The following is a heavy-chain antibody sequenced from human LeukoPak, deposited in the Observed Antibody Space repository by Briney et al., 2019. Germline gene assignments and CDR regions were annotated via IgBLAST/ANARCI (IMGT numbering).Heavy chain of an antibody. CDR3: ARYADSYYYYMDV. Sequence: GGSLRLSCAASGFTLSSYGMHWVRQAPGKGLEWVALIRYDANNKYYGDSVKGRFTISRDNAKNSLYLQMNSLRAEDTAVYFCARYADSYYYYMDVWGKGTTVTVSS. D-gene: IGHD2-2*01. V-gene: IGHV3-30*02. CDR2: IRYDANNK. J-gene: IGHJ6*03. CDR1: GFTLSSYG.